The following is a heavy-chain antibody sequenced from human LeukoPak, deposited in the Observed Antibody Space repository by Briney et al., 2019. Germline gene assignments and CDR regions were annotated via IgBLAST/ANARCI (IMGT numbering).Heavy chain of an antibody. CDR1: GYTFTSYG. CDR3: ARDTSGGIAVAPVDY. CDR2: ISTYNDNT. J-gene: IGHJ4*02. V-gene: IGHV1-18*01. D-gene: IGHD6-19*01. Sequence: ASVKVSCKASGYTFTSYGLSWVRQAPGQGLEWMGWISTYNDNTHYAQKFQGRVTMTTDTSTSTAYMELSRLRSDDTAVYYCARDTSGGIAVAPVDYWGQGTLVTVSS.